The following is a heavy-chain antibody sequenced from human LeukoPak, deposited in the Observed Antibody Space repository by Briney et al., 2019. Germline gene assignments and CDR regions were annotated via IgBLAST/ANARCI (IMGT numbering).Heavy chain of an antibody. CDR3: ASVTQYSYGSRGSFDY. D-gene: IGHD5-18*01. Sequence: SETLSLTCTVSGGSISSSSYYWSWIRQPPGKGLEWIGEINHSGSTNYNPSLKSRVTISVDTSKNQFSLKLSSVTAADTAVYYCASVTQYSYGSRGSFDYWGQGTLVTVSS. CDR1: GGSISSSSYY. J-gene: IGHJ4*02. CDR2: INHSGST. V-gene: IGHV4-39*07.